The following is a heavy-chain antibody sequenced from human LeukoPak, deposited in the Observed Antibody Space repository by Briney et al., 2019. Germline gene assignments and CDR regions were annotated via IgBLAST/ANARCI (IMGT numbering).Heavy chain of an antibody. J-gene: IGHJ6*02. Sequence: PSETLSLTCTVSGGSISSGGYYWSWIRQHPGKGLEWIGYIYYSGSTYYNPSLKSRVTISVDTSKNQFSLKLSSVTAADTAVYYCARGSPASEQQPVPDYYYGMDVWGQGTTVTVSS. CDR3: ARGSPASEQQPVPDYYYGMDV. D-gene: IGHD6-13*01. CDR1: GGSISSGGYY. CDR2: IYYSGST. V-gene: IGHV4-31*03.